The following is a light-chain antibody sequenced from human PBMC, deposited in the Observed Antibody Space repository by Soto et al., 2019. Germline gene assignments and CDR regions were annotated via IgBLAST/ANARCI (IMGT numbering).Light chain of an antibody. CDR1: QAISDW. J-gene: IGKJ1*01. V-gene: IGKV1-5*01. Sequence: DIQMTQSPSTLSASVGDRVSITCRASQAISDWLAWYRQKPGQVPELLIFDVSTLESGVPSRFSGSRSGTEFTLTISSLQPDDFATYFCQQYHTYSTFGQGTKVEVK. CDR3: QQYHTYST. CDR2: DVS.